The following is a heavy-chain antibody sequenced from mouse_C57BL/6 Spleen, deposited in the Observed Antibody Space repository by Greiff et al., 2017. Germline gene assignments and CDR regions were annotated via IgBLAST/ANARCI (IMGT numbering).Heavy chain of an antibody. J-gene: IGHJ2*01. V-gene: IGHV1-69*01. CDR2: IDPSDSYT. CDR1: GYTFTSYW. Sequence: QVQLQQPGAELVMPGASVKLSCKASGYTFTSYWMHWVKQRPGQGLEWIGEIDPSDSYTNYNQKFKGKSTLTVDKSSSTAYMQLSSLTSEDSAVYYCARWGSSGYEGDYWGQGTTLTVSS. D-gene: IGHD3-2*02. CDR3: ARWGSSGYEGDY.